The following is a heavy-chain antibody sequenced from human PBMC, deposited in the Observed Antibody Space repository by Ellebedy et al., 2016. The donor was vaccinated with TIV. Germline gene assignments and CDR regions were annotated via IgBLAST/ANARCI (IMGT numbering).Heavy chain of an antibody. J-gene: IGHJ5*02. CDR2: FNPTGGHT. Sequence: ASVKVSCXSSEHTFFDLYTHWVRQAPGQGLEWMAYFNPTGGHTSYAQKFQGRVTMTTATDTSTRTIYMELSSLTPDDTAVYYCVQEGSKWFSPWGQGTLISVSS. D-gene: IGHD3-10*01. V-gene: IGHV1-2*02. CDR3: VQEGSKWFSP. CDR1: EHTFFDLY.